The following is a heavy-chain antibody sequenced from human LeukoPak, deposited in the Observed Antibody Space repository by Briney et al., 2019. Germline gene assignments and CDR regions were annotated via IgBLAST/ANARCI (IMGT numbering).Heavy chain of an antibody. Sequence: SVKVSCKASGGTFSSYAISWVRQAPGQGLEWMGGIIPIFGTANYAQKFQGRVTITADESTSTAYMELSRLRSDDTAVYYCAYYYDSSGYYSKHAFDIWGQGTMVTVSS. J-gene: IGHJ3*02. CDR2: IIPIFGTA. CDR1: GGTFSSYA. CDR3: AYYYDSSGYYSKHAFDI. D-gene: IGHD3-22*01. V-gene: IGHV1-69*01.